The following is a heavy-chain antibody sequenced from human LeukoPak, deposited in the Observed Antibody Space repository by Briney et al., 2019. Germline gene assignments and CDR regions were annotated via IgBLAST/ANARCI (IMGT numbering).Heavy chain of an antibody. Sequence: PGGSLRLSCAASGFTFSSYGMNWVRQAPGKGLEWVSSISSSSSYIYYADSVKGRFTISRDNAKNSLYLQMNSLRAEDTAVYYCARPDEQQLVRDAFDIWGQGTMVTVSS. CDR3: ARPDEQQLVRDAFDI. V-gene: IGHV3-21*01. J-gene: IGHJ3*02. CDR1: GFTFSSYG. CDR2: ISSSSSYI. D-gene: IGHD6-13*01.